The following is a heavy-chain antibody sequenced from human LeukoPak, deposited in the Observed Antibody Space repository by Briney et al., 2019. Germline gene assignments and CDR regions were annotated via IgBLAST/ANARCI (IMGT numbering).Heavy chain of an antibody. Sequence: VASVKVSCKASGYTFTGYHMHWVRQAPGHGLEWMGLINPSGGGTSYAQKFQGRVTMTSDTSTSTVYMELSSLRSEDTAVYYCARARVMATIRPYFDYWGQGTLVIVSS. CDR2: INPSGGGT. CDR3: ARARVMATIRPYFDY. D-gene: IGHD5-24*01. CDR1: GYTFTGYH. J-gene: IGHJ4*02. V-gene: IGHV1-46*01.